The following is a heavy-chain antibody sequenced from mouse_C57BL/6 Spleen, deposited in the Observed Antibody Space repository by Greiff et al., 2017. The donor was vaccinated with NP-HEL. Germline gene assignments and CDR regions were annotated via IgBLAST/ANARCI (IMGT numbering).Heavy chain of an antibody. J-gene: IGHJ3*01. CDR3: TPTVVATKGFAY. CDR1: GFTFSDAW. V-gene: IGHV6-6*01. Sequence: EVMLVESGGGLVQPGGSMKLSCAASGFTFSDAWMDWVRQSPEKGLEWVAEIRNKANNHATYYAESVKGRFTISRDDSKSSVYLQMNSLRAEDTGIYYCTPTVVATKGFAYWGQGTLVTVSA. D-gene: IGHD1-1*01. CDR2: IRNKANNHAT.